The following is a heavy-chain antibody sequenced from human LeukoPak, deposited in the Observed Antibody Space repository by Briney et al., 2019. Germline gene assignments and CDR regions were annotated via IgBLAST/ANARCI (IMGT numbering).Heavy chain of an antibody. D-gene: IGHD6-6*01. Sequence: GESLKISCKGSGYSFTSYWIGWVRQMPGKGLEWMGIIYPGDSDTRYSPSFQGQVTISADKSISTAYLQWSSLKASDTAMYYCASRDPEYSSSYDAFDIWGKGTMVTVSS. CDR1: GYSFTSYW. CDR3: ASRDPEYSSSYDAFDI. J-gene: IGHJ3*02. CDR2: IYPGDSDT. V-gene: IGHV5-51*01.